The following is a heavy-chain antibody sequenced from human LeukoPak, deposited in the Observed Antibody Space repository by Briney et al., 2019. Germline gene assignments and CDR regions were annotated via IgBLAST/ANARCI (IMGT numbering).Heavy chain of an antibody. J-gene: IGHJ3*02. D-gene: IGHD6-19*01. V-gene: IGHV3-30*18. Sequence: HAGRSLRLSCAASGFTFSSYGMHWVRQAPGKGLEWVAVISYDGSNKYYADSVKGRFIISRDNSKNTLCLQMNSLRAEDTAVYYCAKDHRFSGWLPSADDAFDIWGQGTMVTVSS. CDR3: AKDHRFSGWLPSADDAFDI. CDR2: ISYDGSNK. CDR1: GFTFSSYG.